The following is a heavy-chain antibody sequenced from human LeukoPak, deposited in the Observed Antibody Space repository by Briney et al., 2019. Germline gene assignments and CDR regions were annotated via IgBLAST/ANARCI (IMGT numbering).Heavy chain of an antibody. CDR3: ARAPPPKYYDILTGPFDY. CDR1: GFTLSSYA. D-gene: IGHD3-9*01. V-gene: IGHV3-30*01. J-gene: IGHJ4*02. CDR2: ISYDGSNK. Sequence: GGSLRLSCAASGFTLSSYAMHWVRQAPGKGLEWVAVISYDGSNKYYADSVKGRFTISRDNSKNTLYLQMNSLRAEDTAVYYCARAPPPKYYDILTGPFDYWGQGTLVTGSS.